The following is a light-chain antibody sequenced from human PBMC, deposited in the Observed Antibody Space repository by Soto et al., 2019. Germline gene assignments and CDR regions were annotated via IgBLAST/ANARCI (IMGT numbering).Light chain of an antibody. CDR1: SSNIGSNF. V-gene: IGLV1-47*01. CDR2: RNN. J-gene: IGLJ1*01. CDR3: AAWDDSLSAYV. Sequence: QSVLTQPPSASETPGQRCTISCSGSSSNIGSNFVYWFQQLPGAAPKLLIYRNNQRPSGVPDRFSGSKSGTSASLAISGLRSENEADYYCAAWDDSLSAYVFGTGTKVTVL.